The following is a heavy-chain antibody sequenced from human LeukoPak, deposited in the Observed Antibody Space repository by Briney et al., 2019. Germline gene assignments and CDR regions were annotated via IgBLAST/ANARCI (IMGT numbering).Heavy chain of an antibody. CDR2: MNPNSGNT. Sequence: ASMKVSCKASGYTFTSYDINWVRQATGQGLEWMGWMNPNSGNTGYAQKFQGRVTMTRNTSISTAYMELSSLRSEDTAVYYCARARGSIAARRGNWFDPWGQGTLVTVSS. D-gene: IGHD6-6*01. J-gene: IGHJ5*02. CDR1: GYTFTSYD. V-gene: IGHV1-8*01. CDR3: ARARGSIAARRGNWFDP.